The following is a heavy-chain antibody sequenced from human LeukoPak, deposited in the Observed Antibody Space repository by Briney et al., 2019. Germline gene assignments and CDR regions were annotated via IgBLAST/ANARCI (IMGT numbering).Heavy chain of an antibody. CDR2: ISYDGSNK. CDR1: GFTFSSYA. V-gene: IGHV3-30-3*01. J-gene: IGHJ6*02. CDR3: ARDSRYYDFWSGYSVGVGPDYYGMDV. D-gene: IGHD3-3*01. Sequence: GRSLRLSCAASGFTFSSYAMHWVRQAPGKGLEWVAVISYDGSNKYYADSVKGRFTISRDNAKNSLYLQMNSLRAEDTAVYYCARDSRYYDFWSGYSVGVGPDYYGMDVWGQGTTVTVSS.